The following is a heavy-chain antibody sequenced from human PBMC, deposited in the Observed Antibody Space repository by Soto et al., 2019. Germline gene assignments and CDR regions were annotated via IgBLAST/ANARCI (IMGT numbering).Heavy chain of an antibody. CDR1: GGAFSSYA. Sequence: GASVKVSCKASGGAFSSYAISWVRQAPGQGLEWMGGIIPIFGTANYAQKFQGRVTITADESASTAYMELSSLRSEDTAVYYCARDPSYYGMAVWVQGTTVTVSS. V-gene: IGHV1-69*13. CDR2: IIPIFGTA. J-gene: IGHJ6*02. CDR3: ARDPSYYGMAV.